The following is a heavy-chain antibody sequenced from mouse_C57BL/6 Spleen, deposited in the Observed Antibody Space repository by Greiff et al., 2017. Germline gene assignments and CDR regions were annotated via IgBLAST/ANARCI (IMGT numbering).Heavy chain of an antibody. J-gene: IGHJ4*01. CDR1: GYAFSSSW. D-gene: IGHD2-3*01. CDR3: ARGMGAMDY. Sequence: QVQLQQSGPELVKPGASVKISCKASGYAFSSSWMNWVKQRPGQGLEWIGRIYPGDGDTNYNGKFKGKATLTADKSSSTAYMQLSSLTSEDSAVYFCARGMGAMDYWGQGTSVTVSS. V-gene: IGHV1-82*01. CDR2: IYPGDGDT.